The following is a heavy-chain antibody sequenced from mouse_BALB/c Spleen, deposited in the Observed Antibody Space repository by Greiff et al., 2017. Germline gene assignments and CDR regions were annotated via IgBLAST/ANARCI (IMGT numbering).Heavy chain of an antibody. CDR3: ARRGGSSNYYAMDY. Sequence: VQLKESGPSLVKPSQTLSLTCSVTGDSITSGYWNWIRKFPGNKLEYMGYISYSGSTYYNPSLKSRISITRDTSKNQYYLQLNAVTTEDTATYYCARRGGSSNYYAMDYWGQGTSVTVSA. CDR1: GDSITSGY. J-gene: IGHJ4*01. D-gene: IGHD1-1*01. V-gene: IGHV3-8*02. CDR2: ISYSGST.